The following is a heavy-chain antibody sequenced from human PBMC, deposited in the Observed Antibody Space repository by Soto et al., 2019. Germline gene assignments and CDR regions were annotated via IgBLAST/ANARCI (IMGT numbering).Heavy chain of an antibody. CDR3: ARDLRTLYGMDV. V-gene: IGHV3-53*01. D-gene: IGHD3-10*01. CDR1: GFTVSSNY. Sequence: GSLRLSCAASGFTVSSNYMSGVRQAPGKGLEWVSVIYSGDTTYYADSVKGRFTISRDHSKNTLYLQMNSLRAEDTAVYYCARDLRTLYGMDVWGQGTTVTVSS. CDR2: IYSGDTT. J-gene: IGHJ6*02.